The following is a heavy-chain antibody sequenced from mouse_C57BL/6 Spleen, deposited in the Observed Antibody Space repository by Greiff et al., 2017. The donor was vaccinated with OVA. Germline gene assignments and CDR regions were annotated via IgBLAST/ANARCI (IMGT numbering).Heavy chain of an antibody. D-gene: IGHD3-3*01. CDR1: GFTFNTYA. J-gene: IGHJ1*03. V-gene: IGHV10-3*01. CDR3: VRERAEGWYFDV. CDR2: IRSKSSNYAT. Sequence: EVQRVESGGGLVQPKGSLKLSCAASGFTFNTYAMHWVRQAPGKGLEWVARIRSKSSNYATYYADSVKDRFTISRDDSQSMLYLQMNNLKTEDTAMYYCVRERAEGWYFDVWGTGTTVTVSS.